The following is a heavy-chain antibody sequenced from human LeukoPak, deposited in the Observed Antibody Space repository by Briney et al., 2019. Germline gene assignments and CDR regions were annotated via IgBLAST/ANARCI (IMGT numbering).Heavy chain of an antibody. CDR2: IYYSGST. CDR1: GGSFSGYY. V-gene: IGHV4-59*08. Sequence: SETLSLTCAVYGGSFSGYYWSWIRQPPGKGLEWIGCIYYSGSTNYNPSLKSRVTISVDTSKNQFSLKLSSVTAADTAVYYCAGQGGYSYGYSHYFDYWGQGTLVTVSS. D-gene: IGHD5-18*01. CDR3: AGQGGYSYGYSHYFDY. J-gene: IGHJ4*02.